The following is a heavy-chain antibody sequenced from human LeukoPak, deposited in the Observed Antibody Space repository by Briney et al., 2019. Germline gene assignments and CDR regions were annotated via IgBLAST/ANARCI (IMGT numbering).Heavy chain of an antibody. CDR1: GGSISTYY. D-gene: IGHD1-26*01. V-gene: IGHV4-59*08. CDR2: MYNSGST. Sequence: SETLSLTCTVSGGSISTYYWSWIRQPPGKGLGWIGYMYNSGSTNYNPSLKSRVTISIDTSKNQVSLRLSSVTAADTAVYYCARQGSGGRSFDVWGQGTMVTVSS. J-gene: IGHJ3*01. CDR3: ARQGSGGRSFDV.